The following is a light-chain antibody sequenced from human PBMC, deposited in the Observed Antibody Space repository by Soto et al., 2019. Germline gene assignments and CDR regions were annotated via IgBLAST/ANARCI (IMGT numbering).Light chain of an antibody. J-gene: IGKJ5*01. CDR2: DAS. CDR1: QSISTC. CDR3: QQSYMDPIT. Sequence: DIQMTQSPSSLSASVGDRVTITCRASQSISTCLNWYQKKPGKAPNLLIYDASRLQSGVPSRFSGSGGGTDFTLSISSVQPEDFATYFCQQSYMDPITFGQGTRLEIK. V-gene: IGKV1-39*01.